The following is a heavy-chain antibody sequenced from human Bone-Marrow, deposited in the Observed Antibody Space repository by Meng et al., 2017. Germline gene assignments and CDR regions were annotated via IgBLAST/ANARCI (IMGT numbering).Heavy chain of an antibody. CDR2: IYTSGST. D-gene: IGHD3-22*01. V-gene: IGHV4-61*02. Sequence: SETLSLTCTVSGGSISIGSYYWSWIRQPAGKGLEWIGRIYTSGSTDYNPSLKSRVTMSADTSKNQFSLSLTSVTAADTAVYYCARGYDDWNYYDSSGYWWFDPWGQGTLVTVSS. CDR1: GGSISIGSYY. CDR3: ARGYDDWNYYDSSGYWWFDP. J-gene: IGHJ5*02.